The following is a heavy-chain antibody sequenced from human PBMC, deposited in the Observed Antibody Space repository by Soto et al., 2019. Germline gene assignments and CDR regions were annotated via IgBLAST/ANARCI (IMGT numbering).Heavy chain of an antibody. CDR2: LYSSGNT. D-gene: IGHD6-19*01. J-gene: IGHJ4*02. CDR1: GASISAYA. V-gene: IGHV4-4*07. CDR3: ARGPYSSGWYVVDY. Sequence: SETLSLTCTVSGASISAYAWSWIRQPAGKGLEWIGRLYSSGNTNYNPSFKSRLTMSADTSKNQFSLKLSSVTAADTAVYYCARGPYSSGWYVVDYWGQGTLVTVS.